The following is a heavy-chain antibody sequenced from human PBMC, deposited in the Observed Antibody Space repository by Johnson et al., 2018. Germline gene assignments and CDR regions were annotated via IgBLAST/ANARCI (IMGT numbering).Heavy chain of an antibody. CDR1: GFTFSSYG. CDR3: AKVWERVAGTTYYYSGMDV. CDR2: ISYDGSNK. Sequence: QVQLVESGGGVVQPGRSLRLSCAASGFTFSSYGMHWVRQAPGKGLEWVAVISYDGSNKYYADSVKGRFTISRDNSKNTLYLQMNSLRAEDTAVYYCAKVWERVAGTTYYYSGMDVWGQGTTVTVSS. V-gene: IGHV3-30*18. J-gene: IGHJ6*02. D-gene: IGHD6-19*01.